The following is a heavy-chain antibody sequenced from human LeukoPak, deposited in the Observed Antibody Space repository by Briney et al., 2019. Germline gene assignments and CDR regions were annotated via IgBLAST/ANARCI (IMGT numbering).Heavy chain of an antibody. D-gene: IGHD4-17*01. CDR2: INHSGST. CDR1: GGSFSGYY. V-gene: IGHV4-34*01. CDR3: ARADYGDYRTQSWFDP. Sequence: SETLSLTCAVYGGSFSGYYWSWIRQPPGKGLEWIGEINHSGSTNYNPSLKSRVTISVDTSKNQFSLKLSPVTAADTAVYYCARADYGDYRTQSWFDPWGQGTLVTVSS. J-gene: IGHJ5*02.